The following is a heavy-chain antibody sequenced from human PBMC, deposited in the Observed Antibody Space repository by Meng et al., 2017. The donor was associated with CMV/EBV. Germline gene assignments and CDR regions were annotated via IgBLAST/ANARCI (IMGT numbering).Heavy chain of an antibody. J-gene: IGHJ6*02. Sequence: GESLKISCAASGFTFSSYWMSWVRQAPGKGLEWVANIKQDGSEKYYVDSVKGRFTISRDNAKNSLYLQMNSLRAEDTAVYYCAREEDYYGMDVWGQGTLVTVSS. CDR2: IKQDGSEK. CDR3: AREEDYYGMDV. CDR1: GFTFSSYW. V-gene: IGHV3-7*01.